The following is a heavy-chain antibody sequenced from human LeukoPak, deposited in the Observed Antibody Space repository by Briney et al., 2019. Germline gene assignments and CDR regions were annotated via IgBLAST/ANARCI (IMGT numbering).Heavy chain of an antibody. J-gene: IGHJ6*02. D-gene: IGHD3-9*01. Sequence: GSLRLSCAASGFTFSSYSMHWVRQAPGKGLERVAVMSYDGSNKYYADSVKGRFTISRDNSKDTLYQQMNSLRAEDTAVYYCARGVRYFAGLDVWGQGTTVTVSS. CDR3: ARGVRYFAGLDV. CDR1: GFTFSSYS. CDR2: MSYDGSNK. V-gene: IGHV3-30-3*01.